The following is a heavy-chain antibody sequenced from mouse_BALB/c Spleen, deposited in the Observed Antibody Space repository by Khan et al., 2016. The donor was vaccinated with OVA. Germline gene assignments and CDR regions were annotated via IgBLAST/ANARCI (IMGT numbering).Heavy chain of an antibody. Sequence: QVQLKQSGPELVKPGASVKMSCKASGYTFTDYVINWVKQRTGQGLEWIGDIFPGGGSSYYNEKFKGKAKLTADKSSNTAYMQRSSLTFEDSAVYCCARGGYSVFAYWGQGTLVTVSA. CDR3: ARGGYSVFAY. CDR1: GYTFTDYV. D-gene: IGHD1-1*01. V-gene: IGHV1-77*01. J-gene: IGHJ3*01. CDR2: IFPGGGSS.